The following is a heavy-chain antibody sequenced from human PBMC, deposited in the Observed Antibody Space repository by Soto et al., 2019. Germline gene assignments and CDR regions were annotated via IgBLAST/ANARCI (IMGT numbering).Heavy chain of an antibody. CDR1: EFTFGSHW. V-gene: IGHV3-7*04. J-gene: IGHJ4*02. D-gene: IGHD3-10*01. Sequence: GGSLRLSCAASEFTFGSHWMSWVRQAPGKGLEWVANIKQDGSEKDYVESVKGRFTISRDNAKNSLYLQMNSLRAEDTAMYYCARDGSGSYMNSWGQGT. CDR2: IKQDGSEK. CDR3: ARDGSGSYMNS.